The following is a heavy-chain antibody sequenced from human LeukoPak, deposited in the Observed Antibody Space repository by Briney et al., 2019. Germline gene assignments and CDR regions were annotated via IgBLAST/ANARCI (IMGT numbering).Heavy chain of an antibody. D-gene: IGHD3-10*01. J-gene: IGHJ6*02. Sequence: ASVKVSCKASGYTFTSYYMHWVRQAPGQGLEWMGIINPSGGSTSYAQKFQGRVTMTRDTSTSTVYMELSSLRSEDTAVYYCARTMVGGVYYYYGMDVGGQGPTVTVSS. V-gene: IGHV1-46*01. CDR3: ARTMVGGVYYYYGMDV. CDR2: INPSGGST. CDR1: GYTFTSYY.